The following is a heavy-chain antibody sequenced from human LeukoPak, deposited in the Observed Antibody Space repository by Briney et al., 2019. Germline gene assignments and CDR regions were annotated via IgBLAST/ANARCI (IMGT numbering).Heavy chain of an antibody. Sequence: GASLKISCKGSGSRFTSYWIGWVRQMPGKGLEWMGIIYPGDSDNRYSPSFQGQVTISADKCISTAYLQWSSRKASDTAMYYCARQIDRPYYYDSSGYYRLNYYGMDVWGQGTTVTVSS. V-gene: IGHV5-51*01. J-gene: IGHJ6*02. D-gene: IGHD3-22*01. CDR2: IYPGDSDN. CDR1: GSRFTSYW. CDR3: ARQIDRPYYYDSSGYYRLNYYGMDV.